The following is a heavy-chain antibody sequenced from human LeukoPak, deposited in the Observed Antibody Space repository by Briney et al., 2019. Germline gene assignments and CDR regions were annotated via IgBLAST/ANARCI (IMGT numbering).Heavy chain of an antibody. Sequence: GASVKVSCKASGYTFTGYYMHWVRQAPGQGLEWMGWMNPNSGNTGYAQKFQGRVTMTRNTSISTAYMELSSLRSEDTAVYYCARSTQIAAAGDNWGQGTLVTVSS. V-gene: IGHV1-8*02. CDR1: GYTFTGYY. CDR2: MNPNSGNT. CDR3: ARSTQIAAAGDN. J-gene: IGHJ4*02. D-gene: IGHD6-13*01.